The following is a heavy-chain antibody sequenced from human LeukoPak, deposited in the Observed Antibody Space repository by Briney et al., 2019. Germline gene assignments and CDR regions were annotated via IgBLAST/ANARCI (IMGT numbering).Heavy chain of an antibody. CDR1: GYTFTGYY. Sequence: ASVKVSCKASGYTFTGYYMHWVRQAPGQGLEWMGWINPNSGGTNYAQKSQGRVTMTRDTSISTAYMELSRLRSDDTAVYYCARDVTDIVVVPAAIGEYRYYFDYWGQGTLVTVSS. CDR2: INPNSGGT. CDR3: ARDVTDIVVVPAAIGEYRYYFDY. V-gene: IGHV1-2*02. J-gene: IGHJ4*02. D-gene: IGHD2-2*02.